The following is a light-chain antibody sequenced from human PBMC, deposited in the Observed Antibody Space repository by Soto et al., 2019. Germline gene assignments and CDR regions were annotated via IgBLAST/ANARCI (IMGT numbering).Light chain of an antibody. CDR2: DAS. Sequence: DTQMTQSPSTLSASVGDTVTITCRASQTIYTWLAWYQQKPGKAPKVIIYDASTLESGVSSRFSGSGYGTEFTLTISGLQPDDFATYYCQQYNDYLPYTFGQGTK. CDR1: QTIYTW. J-gene: IGKJ2*01. CDR3: QQYNDYLPYT. V-gene: IGKV1-5*01.